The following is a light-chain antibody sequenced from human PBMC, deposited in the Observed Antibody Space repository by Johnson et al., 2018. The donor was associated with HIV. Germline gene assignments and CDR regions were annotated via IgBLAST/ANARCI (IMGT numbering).Light chain of an antibody. CDR2: DNN. CDR3: GTWDSSLSAGV. Sequence: QSVLTQPPSVSAAPGQKVTISCSGSNSNIGNNYVSWYQQLPGTAPKLLIYDNNQRPSGIPDRFSGSKSGTSATLVITGLQTGDEADYHCGTWDSSLSAGVFGTGTKVTVL. J-gene: IGLJ1*01. V-gene: IGLV1-51*01. CDR1: NSNIGNNY.